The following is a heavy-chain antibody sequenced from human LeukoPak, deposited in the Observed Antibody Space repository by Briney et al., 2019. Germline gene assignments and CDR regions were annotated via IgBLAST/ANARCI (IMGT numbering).Heavy chain of an antibody. V-gene: IGHV4-59*01. CDR1: GGSISSYY. CDR2: IYYSGST. D-gene: IGHD6-19*01. J-gene: IGHJ5*02. Sequence: SETLSPTCTVSGGSISSYYWSWIRQPPGKGLEWIGYIYYSGSTNYNPSLKSRVTISVDTSKNQFSLKLSSVTAADTAVYYCARAAVAFRNWFDPWGQGTLVTVSS. CDR3: ARAAVAFRNWFDP.